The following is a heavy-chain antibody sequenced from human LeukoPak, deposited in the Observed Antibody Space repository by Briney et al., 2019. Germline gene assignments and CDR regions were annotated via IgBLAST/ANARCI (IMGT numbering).Heavy chain of an antibody. J-gene: IGHJ6*03. CDR1: GGTFSSYA. Sequence: SVKVSCKASGGTFSSYAISWVRQAPGQGLEWMAGIIPIFATTNYAQAFQGRVSLTADESTSTVYMELSGLRYDDTAVYYCARGPPLTFDHTPEGYYHYYMDVWGEGTTVTISS. D-gene: IGHD1-14*01. CDR3: ARGPPLTFDHTPEGYYHYYMDV. CDR2: IIPIFATT. V-gene: IGHV1-69*13.